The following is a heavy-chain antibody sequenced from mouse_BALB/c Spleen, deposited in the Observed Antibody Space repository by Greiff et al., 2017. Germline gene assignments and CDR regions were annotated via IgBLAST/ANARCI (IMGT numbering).Heavy chain of an antibody. D-gene: IGHD3-1*01. Sequence: VQLQESGAELVRPGSSVKISCKASGYAFSSYWMNWVKQRPGQGLEWIGQIYPGDGDTNYNGKFKGKATLTADKSSSTAYMQLSSLTSEDSAVYFCARTARVSFDYWGQGTTLTVSS. CDR3: ARTARVSFDY. CDR2: IYPGDGDT. J-gene: IGHJ2*01. CDR1: GYAFSSYW. V-gene: IGHV1-80*01.